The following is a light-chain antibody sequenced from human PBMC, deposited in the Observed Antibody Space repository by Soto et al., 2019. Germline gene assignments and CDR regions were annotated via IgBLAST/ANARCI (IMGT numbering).Light chain of an antibody. Sequence: EIVLTQSPGTLSLSPGERATLSCRASQSVSSSYLAWYQQKPGQAPRLLIYGASSMATGIPDRFSGSGSGTHFTITISRLEPEDFAVYYCQQYGSSPPYTFGPGTKVDIK. CDR2: GAS. V-gene: IGKV3-20*01. CDR3: QQYGSSPPYT. CDR1: QSVSSSY. J-gene: IGKJ3*01.